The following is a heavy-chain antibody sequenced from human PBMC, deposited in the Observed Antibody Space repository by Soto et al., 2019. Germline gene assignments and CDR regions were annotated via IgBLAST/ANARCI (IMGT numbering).Heavy chain of an antibody. V-gene: IGHV4-4*07. J-gene: IGHJ5*02. CDR3: AKWSRQLGGWGLDP. CDR1: GGSISSDF. CDR2: IYSGGI. D-gene: IGHD1-1*01. Sequence: SETLSLTCTISGGSISSDFWTWIRQPAGKGLEFIGRIYSGGINYNPSLESRATMSVDTSKNEFSVRLSSVSAADTAVYYCAKWSRQLGGWGLDPWGQGTLVTVSS.